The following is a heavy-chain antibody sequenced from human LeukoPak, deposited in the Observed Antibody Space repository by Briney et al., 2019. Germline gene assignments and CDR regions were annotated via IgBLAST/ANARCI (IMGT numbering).Heavy chain of an antibody. CDR2: INAGNGNT. CDR1: GYTFTSYA. Sequence: ASVKVSCKASGYTFTSYAMHWVRQAPGQRLEWMGWINAGNGNTKYSQKFQGRVTITADESTSTAYMELSSLRSEDTAVYYCARKGSYYFDYWGQGTLVTVSS. J-gene: IGHJ4*02. V-gene: IGHV1-3*01. CDR3: ARKGSYYFDY.